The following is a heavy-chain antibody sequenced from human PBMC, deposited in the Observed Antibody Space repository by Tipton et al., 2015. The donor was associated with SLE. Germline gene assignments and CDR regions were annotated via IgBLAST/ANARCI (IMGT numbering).Heavy chain of an antibody. CDR2: ISSSSSTI. J-gene: IGHJ6*02. V-gene: IGHV3-48*04. CDR1: GFTFSSYS. D-gene: IGHD1-26*01. Sequence: SLRLSCAASGFTFSSYSMNWVRQAPGKGLEWVSYISSSSSTIYYADSVKGRFTISRDNAKNSLYLQMNSLRAEDTAVYYCASGGGSYYYYYCMDVWGQGTTVTVSS. CDR3: ASGGGSYYYYYCMDV.